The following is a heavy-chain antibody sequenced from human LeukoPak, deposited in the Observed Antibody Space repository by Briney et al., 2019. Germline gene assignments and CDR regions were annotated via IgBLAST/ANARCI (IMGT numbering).Heavy chain of an antibody. Sequence: GGSLRLSCAASGFFFRNYWMHWVRQAPGKGLVWVSRIKGDGSHTSYADSVKGRFTISRDNARNTLCLQMNSLRAEDTAIYYCVRDGDAYNFDCWGQGTLVTVSS. CDR2: IKGDGSHT. J-gene: IGHJ4*02. D-gene: IGHD5-24*01. CDR3: VRDGDAYNFDC. V-gene: IGHV3-74*01. CDR1: GFFFRNYW.